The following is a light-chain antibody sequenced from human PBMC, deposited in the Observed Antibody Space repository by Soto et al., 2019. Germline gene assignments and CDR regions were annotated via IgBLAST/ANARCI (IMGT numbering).Light chain of an antibody. CDR1: QSVLYSSNNKNY. V-gene: IGKV4-1*01. CDR2: WAS. CDR3: QQYYSTPPT. Sequence: DIVMTQSPDSLDLSLGERATINCKSSQSVLYSSNNKNYLAWYQQKPGQPPKLLIYWASTRVSGVPDRFSGSGSGTEFTLTISSLQAEDVAVYYCQQYYSTPPTFGGGTKVEIQ. J-gene: IGKJ4*01.